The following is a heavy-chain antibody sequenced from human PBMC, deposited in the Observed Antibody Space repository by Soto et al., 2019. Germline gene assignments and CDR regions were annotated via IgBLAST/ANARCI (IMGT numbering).Heavy chain of an antibody. CDR3: AIDFYGS. CDR2: ISYDGSTK. V-gene: IGHV3-30*03. D-gene: IGHD4-17*01. J-gene: IGHJ5*02. CDR1: AFTFSSYG. Sequence: QVQLVESGGGVVQPGRSLRLACAASAFTFSSYGMHWVRQAPGKGLEWVAVISYDGSTKYYTDSVKGRVTISRDNSKNTLYLQTNSLRAEDTALYYCAIDFYGSWGQGTLVTVSS.